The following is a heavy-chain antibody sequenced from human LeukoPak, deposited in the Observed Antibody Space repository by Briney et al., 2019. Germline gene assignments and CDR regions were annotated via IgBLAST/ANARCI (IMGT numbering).Heavy chain of an antibody. D-gene: IGHD1-1*01. J-gene: IGHJ1*01. CDR3: ARQFYKNFFDPDGPPTAEYFQH. CDR1: GGSFSDFY. Sequence: LETLSLTCTVYGGSFSDFYWSWIRQPPGKGLEWIGEVNHSGSTNFSPSLKSRVSISVDTSKKQFSLKLSSVTAADTAVYYCARQFYKNFFDPDGPPTAEYFQHWGQGSLVIVSS. CDR2: VNHSGST. V-gene: IGHV4-34*01.